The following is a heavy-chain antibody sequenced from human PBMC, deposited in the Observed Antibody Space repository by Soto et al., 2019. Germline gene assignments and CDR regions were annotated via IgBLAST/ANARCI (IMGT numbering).Heavy chain of an antibody. CDR3: AREGGYSYGFDY. V-gene: IGHV1-8*01. CDR2: MNPNSGNT. J-gene: IGHJ4*02. CDR1: GYTFTSYD. Sequence: ASVKVSCKASGYTFTSYDINWVRQATGQGLEWMGWMNPNSGNTGYAQKFQGRATMTRNTSISTAYMELSSLRSEDTAVYYCAREGGYSYGFDYWGQGTLVTVSS. D-gene: IGHD5-18*01.